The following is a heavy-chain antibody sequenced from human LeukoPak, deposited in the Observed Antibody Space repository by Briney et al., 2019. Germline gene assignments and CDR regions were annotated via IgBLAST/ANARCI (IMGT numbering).Heavy chain of an antibody. J-gene: IGHJ4*02. V-gene: IGHV1-69*13. CDR1: GGTFSSYA. D-gene: IGHD3-22*01. CDR3: AAPAYDSSGSNDY. CDR2: IIPILGTA. Sequence: GASVKVSCKASGGTFSSYAISWVRQAPGQGLEWMGGIIPILGTANYAQKFQGRVTITADESTSTAYMELSSLRSEDTAVYYCAAPAYDSSGSNDYWGQGTLVTVSS.